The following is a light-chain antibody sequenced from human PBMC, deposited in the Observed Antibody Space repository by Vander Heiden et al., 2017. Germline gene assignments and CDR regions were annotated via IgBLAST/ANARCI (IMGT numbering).Light chain of an antibody. J-gene: IGLJ1*01. CDR3: GTWDNSLYSYV. CDR1: SSHIGNNY. CDR2: DNT. Sequence: QAVLAHPPSVSAAPGQTDTSSCSGSSSHIGNNYVFWYQHFPGKAPRLLISDNTRRPAGVPGRFSASKSGTSATLAVTGLQTGDEADYYCGTWDNSLYSYVFGSGTTVTVL. V-gene: IGLV1-51*02.